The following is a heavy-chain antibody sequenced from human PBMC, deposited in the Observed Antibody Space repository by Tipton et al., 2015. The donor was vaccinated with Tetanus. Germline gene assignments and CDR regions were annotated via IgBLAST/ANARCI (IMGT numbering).Heavy chain of an antibody. J-gene: IGHJ5*02. V-gene: IGHV4-39*01. Sequence: TLSLTCTVSGGSMSSSDYYWDWIRQPPGKGLEWIGNIYYNGNTLENPSLKGRVTLSLDKSKNQFSLNLTSVTAADTAVYYCARSADNWFDPWGQGTLVSVSS. CDR2: IYYNGNT. CDR1: GGSMSSSDYY. CDR3: ARSADNWFDP.